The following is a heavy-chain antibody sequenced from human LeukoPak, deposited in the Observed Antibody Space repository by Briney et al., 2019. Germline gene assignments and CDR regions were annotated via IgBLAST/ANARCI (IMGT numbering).Heavy chain of an antibody. CDR3: ARDGPVANGGLDY. CDR1: GDSVSSNSAA. CDR2: TYYRSKWYN. J-gene: IGHJ4*02. D-gene: IGHD6-19*01. Sequence: SQTLSLTCAISGDSVSSNSAAWNWIRQSPSRGLEWLGRTYYRSKWYNDYALSVKSRIIINPDTSKNQFSLQLNSVTPEDTAAYYCARDGPVANGGLDYWGQGALVTVSS. V-gene: IGHV6-1*01.